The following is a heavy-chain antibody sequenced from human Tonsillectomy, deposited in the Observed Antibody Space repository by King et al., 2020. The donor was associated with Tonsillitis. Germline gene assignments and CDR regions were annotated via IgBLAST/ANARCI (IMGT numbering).Heavy chain of an antibody. CDR2: VSGSVGGI. V-gene: IGHV3-23*04. CDR3: AKGHAGSGTTVTTSFDS. J-gene: IGHJ4*02. CDR1: GFTFYSYA. Sequence: VQLVESGGGLVQPGGSLRLSCVASGFTFYSYAMNWGRQAPGTGLEWVSGVSGSVGGISYADSVKGRFTISRDNSKNTLYLQMSGLRAEDTARYYCAKGHAGSGTTVTTSFDSWGQGTLVTVSS. D-gene: IGHD4-17*01.